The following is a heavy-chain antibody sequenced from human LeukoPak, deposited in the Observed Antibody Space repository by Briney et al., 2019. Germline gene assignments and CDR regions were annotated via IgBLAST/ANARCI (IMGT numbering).Heavy chain of an antibody. Sequence: SETLSLTCTVSGGSISSYYWSWIRQPAGKGLEWIGRIYTSGSTNYNPSLKSRVTISVDTSKNQFSLKLSSVTAADTAVYYCARIAVIGYCSGGSCYRPYNWFDPWGQGTLVTVSS. CDR1: GGSISSYY. J-gene: IGHJ5*02. V-gene: IGHV4-4*07. D-gene: IGHD2-15*01. CDR2: IYTSGST. CDR3: ARIAVIGYCSGGSCYRPYNWFDP.